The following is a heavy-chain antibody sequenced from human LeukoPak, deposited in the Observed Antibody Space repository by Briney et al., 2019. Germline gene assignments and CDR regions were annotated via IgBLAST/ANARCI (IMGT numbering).Heavy chain of an antibody. CDR3: TRGTTGPLSY. J-gene: IGHJ4*02. CDR2: IRSKANSYAT. Sequence: GSLKFACAASGFTFSGSAMHWVRQASGKGLEWVGRIRSKANSYATAYAASVKGRFTISRDDSKNTAYLQMNSLKTEDTAVYYCTRGTTGPLSYWGQGTLVTVSS. V-gene: IGHV3-73*01. CDR1: GFTFSGSA. D-gene: IGHD1-7*01.